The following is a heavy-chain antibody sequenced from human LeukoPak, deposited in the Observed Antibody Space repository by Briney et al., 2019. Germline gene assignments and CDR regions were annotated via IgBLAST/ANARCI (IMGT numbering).Heavy chain of an antibody. CDR2: IFPSGGEI. J-gene: IGHJ6*03. CDR3: ARGGLITMVRGPLRYYYMDV. V-gene: IGHV3-23*01. CDR1: GFTFSTFA. Sequence: GGSLRLSCEASGFTFSTFAMIWVRQPPGKGLEWVSSIFPSGGEIHYADSVRGRFTISRDNSKSTLSLQMNSLRAENTAVYYCARGGLITMVRGPLRYYYMDVWGKGTTVTISS. D-gene: IGHD3-10*01.